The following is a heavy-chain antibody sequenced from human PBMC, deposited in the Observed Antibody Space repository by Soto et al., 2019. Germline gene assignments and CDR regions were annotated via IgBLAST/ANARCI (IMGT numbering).Heavy chain of an antibody. D-gene: IGHD2-15*01. CDR1: RFTFSAYD. V-gene: IGHV3-48*02. CDR3: ARVYEGSCDY. Sequence: EVQLVESGGGLVQPGGSLRLTCAASRFTFSAYDMTWVRQAPGKGLEWISYITSSSSTIYYADSVKGRFTISRDNAKNSLYLQMNSLRDEDTAVYYCARVYEGSCDYWGQGTLVTVSS. J-gene: IGHJ4*02. CDR2: ITSSSSTI.